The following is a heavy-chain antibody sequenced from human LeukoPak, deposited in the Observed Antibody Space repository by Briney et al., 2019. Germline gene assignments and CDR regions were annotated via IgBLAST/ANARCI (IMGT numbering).Heavy chain of an antibody. CDR1: GGSISSGGYY. CDR3: AREAPYSSSGTIMDV. J-gene: IGHJ6*03. CDR2: IYHSGST. V-gene: IGHV4-30-2*05. Sequence: PSETLSLTCTVSGGSISSGGYYWSWIRQPPGKGLEWIGYIYHSGSTYYNPSLKSRVTISVDTSKNQFSLKLSSVTAADTAVYYCAREAPYSSSGTIMDVWGKGTTVTVSS. D-gene: IGHD6-6*01.